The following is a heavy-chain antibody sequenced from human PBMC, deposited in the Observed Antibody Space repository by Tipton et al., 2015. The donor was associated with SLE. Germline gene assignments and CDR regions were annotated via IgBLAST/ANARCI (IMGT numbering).Heavy chain of an antibody. CDR2: IYSGGST. CDR3: ARDRGSGWFDFDY. J-gene: IGHJ4*02. V-gene: IGHV3-53*05. D-gene: IGHD6-19*01. CDR1: GFTVSSNY. Sequence: SLRLSCAASGFTVSSNYMSWARQAPGKGLEWVSVIYSGGSTYYADSVKGRFAISRDNSKNTLYLQMNSLRAEDTAVYYCARDRGSGWFDFDYWGQGTLVTVSS.